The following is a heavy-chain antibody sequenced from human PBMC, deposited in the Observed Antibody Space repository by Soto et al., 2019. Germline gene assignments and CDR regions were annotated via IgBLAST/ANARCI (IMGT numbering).Heavy chain of an antibody. CDR3: AREVITTN. D-gene: IGHD3-10*01. CDR2: ISYDGSNK. CDR1: GFTFSSYG. V-gene: IGHV3-30*19. Sequence: QVQLVESGGGVVQPGRSLRLSCAASGFTFSSYGMHWVRQAPGKGLERVAVISYDGSNKYYADSVKGRFTISRDNSKNTLYLQMNSLSAEDTAVYYCAREVITTNWGQGTMVTVSS. J-gene: IGHJ3*01.